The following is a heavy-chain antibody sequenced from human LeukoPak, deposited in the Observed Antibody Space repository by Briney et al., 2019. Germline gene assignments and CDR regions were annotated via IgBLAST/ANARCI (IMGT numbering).Heavy chain of an antibody. CDR1: GGSISSGDYY. V-gene: IGHV4-30-4*08. J-gene: IGHJ4*02. CDR3: ARTYCSSGTCYGLDY. Sequence: PSETLSLTCTVSGGSISSGDYYWSWIRQPPGKGPEWIGYTHYSGRTYYNPSLRSRLTISADTSKNQFSLRLSSVTAADTAAYYCARTYCSSGTCYGLDYWGQGTLVTVSS. D-gene: IGHD2-15*01. CDR2: THYSGRT.